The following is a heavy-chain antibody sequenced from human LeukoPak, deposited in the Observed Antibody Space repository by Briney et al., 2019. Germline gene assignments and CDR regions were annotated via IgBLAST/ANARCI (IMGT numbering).Heavy chain of an antibody. CDR1: GFTFSSYA. V-gene: IGHV3-30-3*01. CDR2: ISYDGSNK. J-gene: IGHJ5*02. CDR3: ARGGYDFRDNWFDP. D-gene: IGHD3-3*01. Sequence: GSLRLSCAASGFTFSSYAMHWVRQAPGKGLEWVAVISYDGSNKYYADSVKGRFTISRDNSKNTLYLQMNSLRAEDTAVYYCARGGYDFRDNWFDPWGQGTLVTVSS.